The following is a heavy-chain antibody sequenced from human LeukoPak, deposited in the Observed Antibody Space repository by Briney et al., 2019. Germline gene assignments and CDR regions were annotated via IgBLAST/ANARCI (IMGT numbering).Heavy chain of an antibody. CDR2: TYSSGST. CDR1: GGSFSGYY. J-gene: IGHJ3*02. V-gene: IGHV4-34*01. Sequence: SETLSLTCAVYGGSFSGYYWDWIRQPPGKGLEWIGSTYSSGSTYYNPSLKSRVTISVDTSKNQFSLKLSSVTAADTAVYYCARDLGSSSRFAFNIWGQGTLFTVSS. CDR3: ARDLGSSSRFAFNI. D-gene: IGHD6-6*01.